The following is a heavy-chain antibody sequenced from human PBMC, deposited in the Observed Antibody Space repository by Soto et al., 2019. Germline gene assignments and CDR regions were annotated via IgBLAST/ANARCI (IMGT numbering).Heavy chain of an antibody. Sequence: SVKVSCKASGGTFSSYAISWVRQAPGQGLEWMGGIIPIFGTANYAQKFQGRVTITADESTSTAYMELSSLRSEDTAVYYCARAGYSSGWSYYYYGMDVWGQGTTVTVSS. V-gene: IGHV1-69*13. CDR2: IIPIFGTA. J-gene: IGHJ6*02. CDR3: ARAGYSSGWSYYYYGMDV. CDR1: GGTFSSYA. D-gene: IGHD6-19*01.